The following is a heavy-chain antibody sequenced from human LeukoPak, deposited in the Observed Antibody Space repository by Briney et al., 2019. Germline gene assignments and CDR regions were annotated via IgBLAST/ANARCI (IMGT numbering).Heavy chain of an antibody. J-gene: IGHJ4*02. V-gene: IGHV1-18*04. CDR3: ARSGVWGSYRPTKIDY. CDR1: GYTFTDYY. CDR2: ISAYNGNT. Sequence: EASVKVSCKASGYTFTDYYIHWVRQAPGQGLEWMGWISAYNGNTNYAQKLQGRVTMTTDTSMSTACMELRSLRSDDTAVYYCARSGVWGSYRPTKIDYWGQGTLVTVSS. D-gene: IGHD3-16*02.